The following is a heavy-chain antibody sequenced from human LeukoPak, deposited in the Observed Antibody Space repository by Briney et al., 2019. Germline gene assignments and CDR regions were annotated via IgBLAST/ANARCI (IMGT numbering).Heavy chain of an antibody. CDR1: GGSFSGYY. J-gene: IGHJ4*02. CDR3: ARAVGVYSSSWYVDY. Sequence: MPSETLSLTCAVYGGSFSGYYWSWIRQPPGKGLEWIGEINHSGSTNYNPSLKSRVTISVDTSKNQFSLKLSSVTAADTAVYYCARAVGVYSSSWYVDYWGQGTLVTVSS. CDR2: INHSGST. V-gene: IGHV4-34*01. D-gene: IGHD6-13*01.